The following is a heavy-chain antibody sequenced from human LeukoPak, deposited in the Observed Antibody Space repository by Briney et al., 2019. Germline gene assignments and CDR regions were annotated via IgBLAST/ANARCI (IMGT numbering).Heavy chain of an antibody. CDR3: ARERYYDYYYGLDV. J-gene: IGHJ6*02. CDR2: INPNSGGT. V-gene: IGHV1-2*02. CDR1: GYTFTGYY. Sequence: ASVKVSCKASGYTFTGYYMHWVRQAPGQGLEWMGWINPNSGGTNYAQKFQGRVTMTRNTSISTAYMELGSLRSEDTAVYYCARERYYDYYYGLDVWGQGTTVTVSS.